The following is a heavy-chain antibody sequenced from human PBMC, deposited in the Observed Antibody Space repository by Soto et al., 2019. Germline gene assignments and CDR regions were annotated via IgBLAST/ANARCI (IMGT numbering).Heavy chain of an antibody. CDR1: GLSVTTYP. CDR3: CVAGYFFDN. J-gene: IGHJ4*02. D-gene: IGHD6-19*01. CDR2: ISSNGGST. Sequence: GGSLKLSCSASGLSVTTYPMYWVRQAPGKGLEFVSTISSNGGSTYYADSVKGRFTISRDNSRNTLYLQMSSLRAEDTAVYYCCVAGYFFDNWGQGTLVTVSS. V-gene: IGHV3-64D*06.